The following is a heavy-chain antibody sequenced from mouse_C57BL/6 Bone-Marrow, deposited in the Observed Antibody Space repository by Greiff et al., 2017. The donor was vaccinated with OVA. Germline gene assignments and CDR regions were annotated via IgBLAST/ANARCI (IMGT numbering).Heavy chain of an antibody. D-gene: IGHD1-1*01. V-gene: IGHV1-61*01. J-gene: IGHJ2*01. CDR2: IYTSDSET. Sequence: VQLQQPGAELVRPGSSVKLSCKASGYTFTSYWMDWVKQRPGQGLEWIGNIYTSDSETHYNQKFKDKATLTVDKSSSTAYMQLSSLTSEDSAVYYCARDYGSSYYFDYWGQGTTLTVSS. CDR1: GYTFTSYW. CDR3: ARDYGSSYYFDY.